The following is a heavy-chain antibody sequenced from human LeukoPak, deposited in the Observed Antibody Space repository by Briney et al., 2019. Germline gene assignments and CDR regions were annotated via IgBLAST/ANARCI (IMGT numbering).Heavy chain of an antibody. J-gene: IGHJ4*02. CDR1: GGSISSSSYY. V-gene: IGHV4-39*01. D-gene: IGHD2-2*01. Sequence: PSETLSLTCTVSGGSISSSSYYWGWIRQPPGKGLEWIGSIYYSGSTYYNPSLKSRVTISVDTSKNQFSLKLSSVTAADTAVYYCARHYRSARIVVVPAAIGSFFNYWGQGTLVTVSS. CDR3: ARHYRSARIVVVPAAIGSFFNY. CDR2: IYYSGST.